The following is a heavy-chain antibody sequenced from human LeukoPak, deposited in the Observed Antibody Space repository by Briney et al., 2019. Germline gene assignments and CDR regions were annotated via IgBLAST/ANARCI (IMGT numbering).Heavy chain of an antibody. CDR1: GYTFTGYY. J-gene: IGHJ4*02. Sequence: ASVNVSCKASGYTFTGYYMHWVRQAPGQGLEWMGWINPNSGGTNYAQKFQGRVTMTRDTSISTAYMELSRLRSDDTAVYYCAREDLAAAGHDYWGQGTLVTVSS. CDR2: INPNSGGT. V-gene: IGHV1-2*02. D-gene: IGHD6-13*01. CDR3: AREDLAAAGHDY.